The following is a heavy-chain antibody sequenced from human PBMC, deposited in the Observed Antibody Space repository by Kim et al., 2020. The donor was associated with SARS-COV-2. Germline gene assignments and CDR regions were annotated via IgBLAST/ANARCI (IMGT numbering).Heavy chain of an antibody. Sequence: SETLSLTCTVSGASIKTYYWSWLRQPPGKGLEWIGYIHYSSATGHYPSLKNRVTISLDTSKNQFSLTLRFVSAAVTAVYYCATEDSNYRASYGVAVWGQG. V-gene: IGHV4-59*13. CDR3: ATEDSNYRASYGVAV. D-gene: IGHD4-4*01. CDR1: GASIKTYY. CDR2: IHYSSAT. J-gene: IGHJ6*02.